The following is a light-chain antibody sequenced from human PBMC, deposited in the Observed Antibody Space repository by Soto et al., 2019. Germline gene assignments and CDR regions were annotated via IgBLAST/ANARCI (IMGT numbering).Light chain of an antibody. V-gene: IGLV2-23*01. CDR3: CSYAGSRV. Sequence: QSVLTQPASVSGSPGQSITISCTGTSSDVGSYNLVSWYQQHPGKAPKVMIYEGSKRPSGVSNRFSGSKSGNTASLTISGLQADDEADYYCCSYAGSRVFGGGTKPIVL. CDR2: EGS. CDR1: SSDVGSYNL. J-gene: IGLJ3*02.